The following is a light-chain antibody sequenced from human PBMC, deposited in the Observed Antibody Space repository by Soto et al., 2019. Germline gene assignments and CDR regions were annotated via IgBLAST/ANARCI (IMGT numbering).Light chain of an antibody. CDR3: AAWDDSLGGSWV. V-gene: IGLV1-47*01. J-gene: IGLJ3*02. Sequence: QSVLTQSPSASGTPGQRVTISCSGSNSNIGNNYVCWYQQLPGTAPKLLIYADDRRPSGVSDRFSGSKSGTSASLAISGLRSEDEASYSCAAWDDSLGGSWVFGGGTKLTVL. CDR1: NSNIGNNY. CDR2: ADD.